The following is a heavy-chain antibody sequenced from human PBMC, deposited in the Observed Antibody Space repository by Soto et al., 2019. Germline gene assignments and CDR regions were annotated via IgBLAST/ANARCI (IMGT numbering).Heavy chain of an antibody. CDR2: IYYSGST. D-gene: IGHD2-21*02. J-gene: IGHJ4*02. CDR3: ARDLVTTRHFDY. CDR1: GGSISSGGYY. V-gene: IGHV4-31*03. Sequence: SETLSLTCTVSGGSISSGGYYWSWIRQHPGKGLEWIGYIYYSGSTYYNPSLKSRVTISVDTSKNQFSLKLSSVTAADTAVYYCARDLVTTRHFDYWGQGTLVTVSS.